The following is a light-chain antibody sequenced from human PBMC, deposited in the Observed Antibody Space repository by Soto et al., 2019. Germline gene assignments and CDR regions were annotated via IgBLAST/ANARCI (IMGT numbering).Light chain of an antibody. J-gene: IGKJ1*01. Sequence: DIQLTQSPSFLSASVGDRVTITCRASQGISNFLAWYQQKPGKAPKLLIFAASSLQSGVPSRFSGSGSGTEFTLTITSLQPEDFATYCCQQFHSYPRTFDQGTKVEIK. CDR3: QQFHSYPRT. V-gene: IGKV1-9*01. CDR2: AAS. CDR1: QGISNF.